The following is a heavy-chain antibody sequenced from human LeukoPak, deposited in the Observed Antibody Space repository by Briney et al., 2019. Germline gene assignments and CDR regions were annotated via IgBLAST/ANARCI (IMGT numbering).Heavy chain of an antibody. CDR3: ARLTKNDSGSFRFGKKKGGYMDV. Sequence: PSETLSLTCTVSGGSISSYYWSWIRQPPGKGLEWIGYIYYSGSTNYNPSLKSRVTISVDTSKNQFSLKLSSVTAADTAVYYCARLTKNDSGSFRFGKKKGGYMDVWGKGTTVTISS. CDR2: IYYSGST. CDR1: GGSISSYY. V-gene: IGHV4-59*01. D-gene: IGHD3-10*01. J-gene: IGHJ6*03.